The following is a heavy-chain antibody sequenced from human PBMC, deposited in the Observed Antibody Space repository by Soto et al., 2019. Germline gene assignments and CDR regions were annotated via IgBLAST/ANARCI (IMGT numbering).Heavy chain of an antibody. CDR3: AKIGDNYGPGSYYKYPHFEC. J-gene: IGHJ4*02. CDR1: GFTFSSYG. V-gene: IGHV3-30*18. CDR2: ISYDGSNK. D-gene: IGHD3-10*01. Sequence: PGWSLRLSCAASGFTFSSYGMHWVRQAPGKGLEWRAVISYDGSNKYYADSVKGRFTISRDNSKNTLYLQMNSLRAEDTAVYYCAKIGDNYGPGSYYKYPHFECWGQGTLVTVSS.